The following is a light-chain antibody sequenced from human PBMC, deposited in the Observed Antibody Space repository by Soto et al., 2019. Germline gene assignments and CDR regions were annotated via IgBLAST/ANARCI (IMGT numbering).Light chain of an antibody. CDR1: SGHTNYA. CDR3: QTWGTGFRV. Sequence: QPVLTQPPSASASLGASVKLTCTLSSGHTNYAIAWHQQQPEKGPRFLMKVNSDGSYAKGDGIPDRFSGSSSGAERYLTISSLQSEDEADYYCQTWGTGFRVFGGGTKLTVL. CDR2: VNSDGSY. V-gene: IGLV4-69*02. J-gene: IGLJ3*02.